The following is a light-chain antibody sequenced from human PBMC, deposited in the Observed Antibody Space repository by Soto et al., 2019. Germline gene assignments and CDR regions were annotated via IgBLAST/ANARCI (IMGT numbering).Light chain of an antibody. CDR3: QHYGGPFT. CDR2: AAY. V-gene: IGKV3-20*01. CDR1: QSVSSSY. J-gene: IGKJ3*01. Sequence: EIVLTQSPGTLSLSPGESATLSCRASQSVSSSYLAWYQQKPGQAPRLLISAAYTRATGIPGRFSGSGSGKDFTLTIRNLEPEDFAVYYCQHYGGPFTFGPGTKVAIK.